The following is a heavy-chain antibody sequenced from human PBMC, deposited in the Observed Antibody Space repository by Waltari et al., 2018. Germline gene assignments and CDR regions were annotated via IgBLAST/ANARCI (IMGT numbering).Heavy chain of an antibody. D-gene: IGHD4-17*01. J-gene: IGHJ1*01. Sequence: QLQLQESGTGLVQPSETLSLTCTVSGGSLSTNYNWGWIRQPPGKGLEWMGNMQYRGSTFYNPSLKSRVTISLDTSKNQFSLRLSSVGAADTAVYFCGRIAFGDDGGYFQHWGQGTLVTVSS. V-gene: IGHV4-39*01. CDR1: GGSLSTNYN. CDR3: GRIAFGDDGGYFQH. CDR2: MQYRGST.